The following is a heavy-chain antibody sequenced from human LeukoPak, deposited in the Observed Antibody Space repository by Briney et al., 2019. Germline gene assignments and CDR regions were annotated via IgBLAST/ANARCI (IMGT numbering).Heavy chain of an antibody. Sequence: PGRSLRLSCAVSEFSFSHFAMHWVRQAPGKGLEWLAVVSSHGNDGYYADSVKGRFTISRDNSKSTLYLQIDSLRPDDTAIYYCTRDASNFNDFDYWGQGTLVTFSS. D-gene: IGHD5-24*01. J-gene: IGHJ4*02. CDR2: VSSHGNDG. V-gene: IGHV3-30*01. CDR1: EFSFSHFA. CDR3: TRDASNFNDFDY.